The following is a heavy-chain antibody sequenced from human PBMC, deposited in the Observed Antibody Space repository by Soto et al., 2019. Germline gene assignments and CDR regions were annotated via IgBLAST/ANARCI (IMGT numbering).Heavy chain of an antibody. CDR3: ARGRYCLTGRCFPNWFDS. Sequence: PSETLSLTCSVSGDSISTVDYFWAWIRRPPGQALEYIGYIYKSTTTYYNPSFESRVAISLDTSKSQFYLTVTSVTAADTAVYFCARGRYCLTGRCFPNWFDSWGQGTLVTVSS. CDR1: GDSISTVDYF. D-gene: IGHD2-15*01. V-gene: IGHV4-30-4*01. J-gene: IGHJ5*01. CDR2: IYKSTTT.